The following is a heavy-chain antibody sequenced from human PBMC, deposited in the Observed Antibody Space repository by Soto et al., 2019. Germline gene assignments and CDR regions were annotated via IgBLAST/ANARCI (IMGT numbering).Heavy chain of an antibody. D-gene: IGHD3-22*01. V-gene: IGHV4-39*01. CDR2: MYYNGNT. CDR1: GGSFTSTNYF. CDR3: AGLQIYDSRAAQTAIFHP. Sequence: QLQESGPGLVKPSETLSLTCTVSGGSFTSTNYFWGWIRQPPGKGLEWIGYMYYNGNTFYSPSLKSRATMSLDTSKRQLSLDLSSVTAADTAMYYCAGLQIYDSRAAQTAIFHPWGLGAMVTVSS. J-gene: IGHJ1*01.